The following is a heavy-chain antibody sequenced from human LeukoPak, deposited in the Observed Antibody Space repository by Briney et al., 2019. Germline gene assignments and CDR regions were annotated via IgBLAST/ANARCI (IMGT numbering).Heavy chain of an antibody. CDR3: ARGFRGDNFDY. Sequence: SETLSHTCTVSGYSISSGYYWGWIRQPPGKGLEWIGSIYHSGSTYYNPSLKSRVTISVDTSKNQFSLKLSSVTAADTAVYFCARGFRGDNFDYWGQGTLVTVSS. J-gene: IGHJ4*02. V-gene: IGHV4-38-2*02. CDR1: GYSISSGYY. D-gene: IGHD7-27*01. CDR2: IYHSGST.